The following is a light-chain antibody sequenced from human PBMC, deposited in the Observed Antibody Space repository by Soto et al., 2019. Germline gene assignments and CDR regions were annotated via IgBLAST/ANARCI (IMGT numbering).Light chain of an antibody. CDR3: QQYNNWPPYT. J-gene: IGKJ2*01. CDR1: QSVGSN. CDR2: GAA. Sequence: EIVMTQSPATLSVSPGERATLSCRASQSVGSNLAWYQQKPGQAPRLLIYGAATRATGIPARFSDSGSGTEFTLTISSLQSEDFAVYYCQQYNNWPPYTFGQGTKLEIK. V-gene: IGKV3-15*01.